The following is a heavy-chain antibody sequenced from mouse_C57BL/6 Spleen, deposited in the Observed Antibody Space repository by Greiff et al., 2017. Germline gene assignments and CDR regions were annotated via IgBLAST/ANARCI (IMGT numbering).Heavy chain of an antibody. J-gene: IGHJ2*01. D-gene: IGHD1-1*01. V-gene: IGHV3-6*01. CDR3: ASFYYYGSSLDY. CDR1: GYSITSGYY. CDR2: ISYDGSN. Sequence: EVKLQQSGPGLVKPSQSLSLTCSVTGYSITSGYYWNWIRQFPGNKLEWMGYISYDGSNNYNPSLKNRISITRDTSKNQFFLKLNSVTTEDTATYYCASFYYYGSSLDYWGQGTTLTVSS.